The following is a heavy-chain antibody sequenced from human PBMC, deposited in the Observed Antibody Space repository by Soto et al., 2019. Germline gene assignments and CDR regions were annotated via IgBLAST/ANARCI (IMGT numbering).Heavy chain of an antibody. Sequence: QVQLQESGPGLVKPSETLSLTCTVSGGSISSYYWSWIRQPPGKGLEWIGYIYYSGSTNYNPSLKSLVTISVDTSTYQFSLKLSSVTAEDTAVYYCARNLRFLDRSHYYYDYYMDVRGKGTTVTVS. J-gene: IGHJ6*03. V-gene: IGHV4-59*01. CDR1: GGSISSYY. CDR2: IYYSGST. D-gene: IGHD3-3*01. CDR3: ARNLRFLDRSHYYYDYYMDV.